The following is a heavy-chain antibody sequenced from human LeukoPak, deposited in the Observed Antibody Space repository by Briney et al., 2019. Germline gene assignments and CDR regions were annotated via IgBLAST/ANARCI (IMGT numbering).Heavy chain of an antibody. V-gene: IGHV3-30*04. CDR3: ATESSLSN. Sequence: GGSLRLSCAASGFNFGSYAMDWVRQAPGKGLEWVGDISYGGGYQSYAASVRGRFTISRDNSKNTLYLQMNSLRAEDAAVYYCATESSLSNWGRGTLVTVSS. CDR1: GFNFGSYA. D-gene: IGHD3-16*02. CDR2: ISYGGGYQ. J-gene: IGHJ4*02.